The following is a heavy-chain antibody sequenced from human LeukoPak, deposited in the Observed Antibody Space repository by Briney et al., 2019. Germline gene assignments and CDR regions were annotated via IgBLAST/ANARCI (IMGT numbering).Heavy chain of an antibody. V-gene: IGHV4-34*01. CDR3: ARLPYSSSWYVPYYYGMDV. Sequence: SETLSLTCAVYGGSFSGYYWSWIRQPPGKGLELIGEINHSGSTNYNPSLKSRVTISVDTSKNQFSLKLSSVTAADTAVYYCARLPYSSSWYVPYYYGMDVWGQGTTVTVSS. CDR1: GGSFSGYY. D-gene: IGHD6-13*01. CDR2: INHSGST. J-gene: IGHJ6*02.